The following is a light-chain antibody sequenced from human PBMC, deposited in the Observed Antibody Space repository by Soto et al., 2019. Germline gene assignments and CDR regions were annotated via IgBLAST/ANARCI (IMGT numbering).Light chain of an antibody. CDR3: QQSYSTPRT. CDR2: AAS. V-gene: IGKV1D-8*02. Sequence: IWNTQSPSLLPASTGDRVTISCRASQGISNDLAWYQQKPGKAPSLLIYAASSLQSGVPSRFSGSGSGTDFTLTITTLQPEDFATYYCQQSYSTPRTFGQGTKVDIK. J-gene: IGKJ1*01. CDR1: QGISND.